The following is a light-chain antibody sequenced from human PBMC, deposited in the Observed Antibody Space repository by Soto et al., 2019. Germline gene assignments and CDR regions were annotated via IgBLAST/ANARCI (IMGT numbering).Light chain of an antibody. V-gene: IGLV2-14*03. CDR3: SSYSGSTVV. CDR1: SSDVGGSDP. J-gene: IGLJ3*02. Sequence: QSALTQPASVSDSPGQSITISCTGTSSDVGGSDPVSWYQQYPGKAPKLMIYDVTNRPSGVSDRFSGSKSGNTASPTISGLQAEDEADYYCSSYSGSTVVFGGGTKLTVL. CDR2: DVT.